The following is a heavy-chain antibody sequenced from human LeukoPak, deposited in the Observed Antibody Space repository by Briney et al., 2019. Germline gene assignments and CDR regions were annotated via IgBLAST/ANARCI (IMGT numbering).Heavy chain of an antibody. V-gene: IGHV3-48*01. D-gene: IGHD3-10*01. J-gene: IGHJ4*02. CDR2: ISGGGDVI. CDR3: SRYGAGQNYRDPFDF. CDR1: RFSFNRHA. Sequence: GESLRLSCAASRFSFNRHAMNSVRQAPGKGLEWISHISGGGDVIHHAESVRGRFTISRDNAENSLYLQMNRLRVEDTAVYYCSRYGAGQNYRDPFDFWGQGTLVTVSP.